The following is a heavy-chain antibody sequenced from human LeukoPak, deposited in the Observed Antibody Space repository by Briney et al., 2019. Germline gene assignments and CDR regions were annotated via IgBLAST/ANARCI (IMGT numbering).Heavy chain of an antibody. J-gene: IGHJ5*02. CDR1: GYTFTGYY. Sequence: ASVKVSCKASGYTFTGYYMHWVRQAPGQGLEWMGWINPNSGGTNYAQKFQGRVTMTRDTSISTAYMEPSRLRSDDTAEYYCARDQRSTNYWFDPWGQGTLVTVSS. V-gene: IGHV1-2*02. CDR2: INPNSGGT. D-gene: IGHD1-7*01. CDR3: ARDQRSTNYWFDP.